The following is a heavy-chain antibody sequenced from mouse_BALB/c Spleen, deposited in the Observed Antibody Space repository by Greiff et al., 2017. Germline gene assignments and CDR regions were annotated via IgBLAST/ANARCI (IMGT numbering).Heavy chain of an antibody. V-gene: IGHV5-4*02. CDR2: ISDGGSYT. D-gene: IGHD2-3*01. CDR1: GFTFSDYY. CDR3: ARDRGLYDGYPLYAMDY. J-gene: IGHJ4*01. Sequence: EVQRVESGGGLVKPGGSLKLSCAASGFTFSDYYMYWVRQTPEKRLEWVATISDGGSYTYYPDSVKGRFTISRDNAKNNLYLQMSSLKSEDTAMYYCARDRGLYDGYPLYAMDYWGQGTSVTVSS.